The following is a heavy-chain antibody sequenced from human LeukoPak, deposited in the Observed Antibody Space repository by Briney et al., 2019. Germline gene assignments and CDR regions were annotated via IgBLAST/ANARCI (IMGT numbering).Heavy chain of an antibody. CDR2: IYSGGRT. V-gene: IGHV3-53*01. Sequence: TGGSLRLSCAASGFTFSSYSMNWVRQAPGKGLEWVSVIYSGGRTFYADSVRGRFTISRDNSKNTLFLQMNSLRAEDTAVYYCARDQYYDSGTYSYYYMDVWGKGTTVTVSS. J-gene: IGHJ6*03. CDR3: ARDQYYDSGTYSYYYMDV. CDR1: GFTFSSYS. D-gene: IGHD3-10*01.